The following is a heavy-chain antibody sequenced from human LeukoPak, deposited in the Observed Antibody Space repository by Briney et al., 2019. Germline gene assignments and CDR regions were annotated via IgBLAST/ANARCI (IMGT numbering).Heavy chain of an antibody. D-gene: IGHD6-13*01. CDR1: GYTFTGYY. V-gene: IGHV1-2*04. CDR3: ARESEQQLGDFDY. CDR2: INPNRGGT. J-gene: IGHJ4*02. Sequence: ASVKVSCKASGYTFTGYYMHWVRQAPGQGLEWMGWINPNRGGTNYAQKFQGWVTMTRDTSISTAYMELSRLRSDDTAVYYCARESEQQLGDFDYWGQGTLVTVSS.